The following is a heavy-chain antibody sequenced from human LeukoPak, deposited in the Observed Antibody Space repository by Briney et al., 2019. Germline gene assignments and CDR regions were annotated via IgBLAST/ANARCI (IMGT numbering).Heavy chain of an antibody. V-gene: IGHV4-34*01. Sequence: SETLSLTCAVYGGSFSGYYWSWNRQPPGKGLEWIGEINHSGSTNYNPSLKSRVTISVDTSKNQFSLKLSSVTAADSAVYYCARHVPVIPTTKRYFYMDVWGKGTTVTVSS. D-gene: IGHD4-23*01. CDR3: ARHVPVIPTTKRYFYMDV. CDR2: INHSGST. J-gene: IGHJ6*03. CDR1: GGSFSGYY.